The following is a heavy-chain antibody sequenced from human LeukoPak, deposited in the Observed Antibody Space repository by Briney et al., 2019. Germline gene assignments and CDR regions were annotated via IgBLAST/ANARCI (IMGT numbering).Heavy chain of an antibody. CDR2: IYYSGST. D-gene: IGHD3-10*01. Sequence: SETLSLTCTVSGGSISSGDYYWSWIRQPPGKGLEWIGYIYYSGSTYYNPSLKSRVTISVDTSKNQFSLKLSSVTAADTAVYYCARTVITIGIVLGELNAFDIWGRGTMVTVSS. V-gene: IGHV4-30-4*01. J-gene: IGHJ3*02. CDR3: ARTVITIGIVLGELNAFDI. CDR1: GGSISSGDYY.